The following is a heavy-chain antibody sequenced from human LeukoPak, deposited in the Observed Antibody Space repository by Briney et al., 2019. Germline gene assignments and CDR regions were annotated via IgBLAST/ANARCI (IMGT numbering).Heavy chain of an antibody. CDR3: AKPVGGNDWEFFDY. V-gene: IGHV4-39*01. D-gene: IGHD6-19*01. CDR2: IYYSGST. Sequence: SETLSLTCTVSGGSISSSSYYWGWIRQPPGKGLEWIGSIYYSGSTYYNPSLKSRVTISVDTSKNQFSLKLSSVTAADTAVYYCAKPVGGNDWEFFDYWGQGTLVTVSS. J-gene: IGHJ4*02. CDR1: GGSISSSSYY.